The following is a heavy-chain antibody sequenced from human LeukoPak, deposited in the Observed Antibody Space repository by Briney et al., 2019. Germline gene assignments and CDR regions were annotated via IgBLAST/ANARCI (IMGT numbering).Heavy chain of an antibody. CDR3: ARLGGGGKRVGAFDI. D-gene: IGHD3-16*01. J-gene: IGHJ3*02. CDR1: GYSFTSYW. Sequence: RGESLKISCKGSGYSFTSYWIGWVRQMAGKGLEWMGNIYPGDSDTKYSPSFQGQVIISADKSISTAYLQWSSLKASDTAMYYCARLGGGGKRVGAFDIWGQGKMVTVSS. CDR2: IYPGDSDT. V-gene: IGHV5-51*01.